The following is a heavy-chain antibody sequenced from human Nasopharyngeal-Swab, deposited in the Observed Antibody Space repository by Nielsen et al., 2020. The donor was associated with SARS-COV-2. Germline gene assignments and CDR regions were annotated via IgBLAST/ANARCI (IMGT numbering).Heavy chain of an antibody. Sequence: GGSLRLSCAASGFTFSSCEMHWVRQAPGQGLEWVAVISFDGNNKYHGASVKGRFTISRDSSKNTVYLQMNSLRPEDTAVYYCARRRPILHLGEFSSSFDSWGQGTLVTVSS. V-gene: IGHV3-30*04. CDR1: GFTFSSCE. CDR2: ISFDGNNK. D-gene: IGHD3-16*01. J-gene: IGHJ4*02. CDR3: ARRRPILHLGEFSSSFDS.